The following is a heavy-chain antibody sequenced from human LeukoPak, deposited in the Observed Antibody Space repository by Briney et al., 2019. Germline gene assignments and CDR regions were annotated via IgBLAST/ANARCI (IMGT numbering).Heavy chain of an antibody. CDR3: ARAGSSSWTSYYYYGMDV. D-gene: IGHD6-13*01. Sequence: SETLSLTCTVSGGSISSYYWSWIRQPPGKGLEWMGYIYYSGSTNYNPSLKSRVTISVDTSKNQFSLKLSSVTAADTAVYYCARAGSSSWTSYYYYGMDVWGKGTTVTVSS. CDR2: IYYSGST. CDR1: GGSISSYY. J-gene: IGHJ6*04. V-gene: IGHV4-59*01.